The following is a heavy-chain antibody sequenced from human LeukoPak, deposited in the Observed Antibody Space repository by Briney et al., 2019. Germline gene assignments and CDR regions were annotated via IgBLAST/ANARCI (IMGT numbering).Heavy chain of an antibody. CDR2: ISGSGGST. J-gene: IGHJ4*02. V-gene: IGHV3-23*01. CDR1: GFTFSSYA. D-gene: IGHD2-2*01. Sequence: GGSLGLSCAASGFTFSSYAMSWVRQAPGKGLEWVXAISGSGGSTYYAESVKGRFTISRDNSKNTLYLQMNSLRAEDTAVYYCAKEWTVVPAASLGYWGQGTLVTVSS. CDR3: AKEWTVVPAASLGY.